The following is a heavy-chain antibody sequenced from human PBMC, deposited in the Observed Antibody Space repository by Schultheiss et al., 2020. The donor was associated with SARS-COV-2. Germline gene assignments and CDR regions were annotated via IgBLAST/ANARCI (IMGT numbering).Heavy chain of an antibody. Sequence: GESLKISCAASGFTFSSYSMNWVRQAPGKGLEWVSSISGSSSYIYYADSVKGRFTISRDNAKNSLYLQMNSLRAEDTAVYYCARDRGAHYFDYWGQGTLVTVSS. V-gene: IGHV3-21*01. CDR3: ARDRGAHYFDY. J-gene: IGHJ4*02. CDR1: GFTFSSYS. CDR2: ISGSSSYI.